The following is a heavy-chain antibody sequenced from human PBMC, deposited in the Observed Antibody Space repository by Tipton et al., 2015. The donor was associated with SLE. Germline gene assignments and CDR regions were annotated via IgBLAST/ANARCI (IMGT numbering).Heavy chain of an antibody. J-gene: IGHJ4*02. CDR3: ARGRGVVGATHFDY. V-gene: IGHV4-34*01. D-gene: IGHD1-26*01. CDR2: INHSGST. CDR1: GGSFGGYY. Sequence: TLSLTCAVYGGSFGGYYWSWIRQPPGKGLEWIGEINHSGSTNYNPSLKSRVTISVDTSKDQFSLKLSSVTAADTAVYYCARGRGVVGATHFDYWGQGALVTVSS.